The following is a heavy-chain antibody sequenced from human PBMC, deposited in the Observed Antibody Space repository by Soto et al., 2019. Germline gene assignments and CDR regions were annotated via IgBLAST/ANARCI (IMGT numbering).Heavy chain of an antibody. CDR1: GFTFSSYG. CDR2: IWYDGSNK. J-gene: IGHJ6*02. V-gene: IGHV3-33*01. Sequence: PGGSLRLSCAASGFTFSSYGMHWVRQAPGKGLEWVAVIWYDGSNKYYADSVKGRFTISRDNSKNTLYLQMNSLRAEDTAVYYCARGKDVAGRDPSTTGYGMDVWGQGTTVTVSS. CDR3: ARGKDVAGRDPSTTGYGMDV. D-gene: IGHD6-19*01.